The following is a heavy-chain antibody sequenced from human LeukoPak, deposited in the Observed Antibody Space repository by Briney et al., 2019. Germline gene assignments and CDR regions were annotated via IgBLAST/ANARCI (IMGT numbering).Heavy chain of an antibody. J-gene: IGHJ5*02. CDR3: ARVRSIAVAGSDVNWFDP. CDR2: IIPIFGTA. CDR1: GGTFSSYA. Sequence: SVKVSCKASGGTFSSYAISWVRQAPGQGLEWMGGIIPIFGTANYAQKFQGRVTITADESTSTAYMELSSLRSEDTAVYYCARVRSIAVAGSDVNWFDPWGQGTLDTVSS. D-gene: IGHD6-19*01. V-gene: IGHV1-69*13.